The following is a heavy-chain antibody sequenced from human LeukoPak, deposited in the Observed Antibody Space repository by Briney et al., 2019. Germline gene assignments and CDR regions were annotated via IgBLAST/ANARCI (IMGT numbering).Heavy chain of an antibody. CDR1: GGSISSYF. CDR3: ARGGETYYYDSSGYYYDY. J-gene: IGHJ4*02. CDR2: IYYSGST. V-gene: IGHV4-59*01. Sequence: PSETLSLTCTVSGGSISSYFWSWIRQPPGKGLEWIGYIYYSGSTNYNPSLKSRVTISVDKSKNQFSLKLSSVTAADTAVYYCARGGETYYYDSSGYYYDYWGQGTLVTVSS. D-gene: IGHD3-22*01.